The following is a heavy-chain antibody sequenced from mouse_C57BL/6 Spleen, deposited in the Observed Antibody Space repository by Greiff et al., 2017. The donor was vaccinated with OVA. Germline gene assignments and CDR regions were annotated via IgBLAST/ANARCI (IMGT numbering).Heavy chain of an antibody. Sequence: VQLQESGAELVRPGASVTLSCKASGYTFTDYEMHWVKQTPVHGLEWIGAIDPETGGTAYNQKFKGKAILTADKSSSTAYMELRSLTSEDSAVYYCTSYGSSLWYFDVWGTGTTVTVSS. CDR1: GYTFTDYE. V-gene: IGHV1-15*01. CDR3: TSYGSSLWYFDV. CDR2: IDPETGGT. J-gene: IGHJ1*03. D-gene: IGHD1-1*01.